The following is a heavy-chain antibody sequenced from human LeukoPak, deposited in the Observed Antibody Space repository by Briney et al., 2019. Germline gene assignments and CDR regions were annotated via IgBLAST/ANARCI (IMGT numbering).Heavy chain of an antibody. CDR2: IIPFFGSA. J-gene: IGHJ4*02. D-gene: IGHD2-2*01. CDR3: ARGVIPPVMFDF. CDR1: GGTFSNNS. Sequence: SVKVSCKASGGTFSNNSINWVRQAPGQGLEWMGGIIPFFGSANYAQKFQGRVTITADELTNTGYMDLSSLTSEDTAVYYCARGVIPPVMFDFWGQGTLVTVSS. V-gene: IGHV1-69*13.